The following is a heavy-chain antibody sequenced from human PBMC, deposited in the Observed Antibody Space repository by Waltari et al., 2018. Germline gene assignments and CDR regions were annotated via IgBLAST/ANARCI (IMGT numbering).Heavy chain of an antibody. Sequence: VESGGGVVQPGGSLRLSCADCGVNTGPFDINRVRRAPGKGLEWIAYISSGAKTTSDAASVQGRFTISRDNVNNSIYLQMNSLRVEDTAIYYCARDRPPPYSTGWYVLFHWGQGSQVTVSA. CDR3: ARDRPPPYSTGWYVLFH. J-gene: IGHJ4*02. V-gene: IGHV3-48*03. CDR2: ISSGAKTT. CDR1: GVNTGPFD. D-gene: IGHD6-19*01.